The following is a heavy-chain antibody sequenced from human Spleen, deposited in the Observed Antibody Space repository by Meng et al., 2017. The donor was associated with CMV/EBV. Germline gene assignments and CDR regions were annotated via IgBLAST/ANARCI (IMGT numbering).Heavy chain of an antibody. V-gene: IGHV3-30*02. Sequence: GESLKISCAASGFTFSSYAMSWVRQAPGKGLEWVAFIRYDGSNKYYADSVKGRFTISRDNSKNTLYLQMNSLRAEDTAVYYCAKDLRWLSTPYYYGMDVWGQGTTVTVSS. CDR2: IRYDGSNK. J-gene: IGHJ6*02. CDR1: GFTFSSYA. CDR3: AKDLRWLSTPYYYGMDV. D-gene: IGHD6-19*01.